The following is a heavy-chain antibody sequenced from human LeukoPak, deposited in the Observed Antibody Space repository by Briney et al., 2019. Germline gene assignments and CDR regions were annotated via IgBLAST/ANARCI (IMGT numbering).Heavy chain of an antibody. CDR3: ARGQDIVATIDYYYYGMDI. V-gene: IGHV4-59*08. D-gene: IGHD5-12*01. CDR2: IYYSGST. J-gene: IGHJ6*02. Sequence: SETLSLTCTVSGGSISSYYWSWIRQPPGKGLEWIGYIYYSGSTNYNPSLKSRVTISVDTSKNQFSLKLSSVTAADTAVYYCARGQDIVATIDYYYYGMDIWGQGTTVNVSS. CDR1: GGSISSYY.